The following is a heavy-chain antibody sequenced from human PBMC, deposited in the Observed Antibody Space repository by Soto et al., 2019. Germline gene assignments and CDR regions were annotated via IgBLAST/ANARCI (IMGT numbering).Heavy chain of an antibody. Sequence: EVQLVESGGGLVQPGRSLRLSCVASGFTADDYAMHWVRQAPGKGLEWVTGISSNSDTIDYVDSVKGRFTTSRDNAKNYLFLQMNSLRPEDTALYYCAKDMKWGGMTTIHYFDSWGQGALVTVSS. CDR2: ISSNSDTI. D-gene: IGHD4-17*01. CDR1: GFTADDYA. V-gene: IGHV3-9*02. CDR3: AKDMKWGGMTTIHYFDS. J-gene: IGHJ4*02.